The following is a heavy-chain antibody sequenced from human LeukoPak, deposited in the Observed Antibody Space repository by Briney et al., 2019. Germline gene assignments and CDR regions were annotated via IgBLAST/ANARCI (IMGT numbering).Heavy chain of an antibody. V-gene: IGHV3-7*01. D-gene: IGHD3-22*01. CDR2: IKQDGSEK. CDR3: ARALPTYYYDSSGYLDY. J-gene: IGHJ4*02. Sequence: GGSLRLSCAASEFSVGSNYMTWVRQAPGKGLEWVANIKQDGSEKYYVDSVKGRFTISRDNAKNSLYLQMNSLRAEDTAVYYCARALPTYYYDSSGYLDYWGQGTLVTVSS. CDR1: EFSVGSNY.